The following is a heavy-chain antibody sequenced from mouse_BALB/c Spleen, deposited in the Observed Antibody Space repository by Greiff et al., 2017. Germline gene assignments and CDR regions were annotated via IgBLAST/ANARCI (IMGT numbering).Heavy chain of an antibody. CDR1: GYSFTGYN. J-gene: IGHJ3*01. V-gene: IGHV1S135*01. CDR2: IDPYYGGT. Sequence: EIQLQPSGPELVKPGASVKISCKASGYSFTGYNMNWVKQSHGKSLEWIGNIDPYYGGTSYNEKFKGKATLTVDKSSSTAYMQLKSLTSEDSAVYYCARGSGTDRATLEYWGQGTLVTVSA. CDR3: ARGSGTDRATLEY. D-gene: IGHD3-2*01.